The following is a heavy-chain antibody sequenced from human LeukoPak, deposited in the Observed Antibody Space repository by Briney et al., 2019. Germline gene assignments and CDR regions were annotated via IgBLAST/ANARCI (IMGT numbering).Heavy chain of an antibody. Sequence: SVKVSCKAPGGTFSSYAISWVRQAPGQGLEWMGRIIPIFGIANYAQKFQGRVTITADKSTGTAYMELSSLRSEDTAVYYCARVDDSSGGDAFDIWGQGTMVTVSS. CDR2: IIPIFGIA. V-gene: IGHV1-69*04. CDR1: GGTFSSYA. D-gene: IGHD3-22*01. CDR3: ARVDDSSGGDAFDI. J-gene: IGHJ3*02.